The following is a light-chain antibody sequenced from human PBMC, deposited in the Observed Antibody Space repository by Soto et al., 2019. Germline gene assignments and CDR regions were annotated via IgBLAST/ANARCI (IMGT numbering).Light chain of an antibody. V-gene: IGLV1-40*01. Sequence: LTQPPSVSGSPGQRVTISCTGSSSNIGAGYDVHWYEQLPGTAPKLLIYGNSNRPSGVPDRFSGSKSGTSASLAITGLQAEDEADYYCQSYDSSLSVVVFGGGTKVTVL. J-gene: IGLJ2*01. CDR1: SSNIGAGYD. CDR3: QSYDSSLSVVV. CDR2: GNS.